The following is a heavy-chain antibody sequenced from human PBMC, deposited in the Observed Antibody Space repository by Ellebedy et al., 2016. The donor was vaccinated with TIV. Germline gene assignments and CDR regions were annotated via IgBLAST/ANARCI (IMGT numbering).Heavy chain of an antibody. D-gene: IGHD3-9*01. CDR3: ADWNYVHY. V-gene: IGHV3-23*01. CDR2: ITGSGIHA. CDR1: GRTFNKYA. J-gene: IGHJ4*02. Sequence: GESLKISXVVSGRTFNKYAMSWVRQAPGQGLEWVSAITGSGIHAYYADSVKGRFTISRDNSKNTLYLQMNSLGAEDTAVYYCADWNYVHYWGQGTLVTVSS.